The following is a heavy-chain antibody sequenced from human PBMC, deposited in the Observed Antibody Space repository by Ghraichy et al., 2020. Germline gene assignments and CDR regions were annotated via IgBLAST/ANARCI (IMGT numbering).Heavy chain of an antibody. D-gene: IGHD6-6*01. V-gene: IGHV3-30*04. J-gene: IGHJ4*02. CDR1: GFTFSTFA. CDR3: TRDRSSSGDNYFDY. CDR2: ISYDGNDQ. Sequence: SLRLSCAASGFTFSTFAMHWVRQAPGKGLEWVALISYDGNDQYYADSVKGRFTISRDKSKNMLSLQMNSLRPEDTAVYYCTRDRSSSGDNYFDYWGQGTLVTVSS.